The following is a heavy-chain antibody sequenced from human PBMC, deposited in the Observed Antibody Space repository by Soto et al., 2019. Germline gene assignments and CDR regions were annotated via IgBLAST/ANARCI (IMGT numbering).Heavy chain of an antibody. CDR2: SIPIFGTA. J-gene: IGHJ5*02. CDR1: GGTFSTYT. Sequence: QVQLVQSGAEVKKPGSSVKVSCKASGGTFSTYTITWVRQAPGQGLEWMGGSIPIFGTANYPQKFQGRVTLTADESTSTAYMEMSSLRSEDTAVYYCARSQDSSGYWNNFFDPWGQGTLVTVSS. CDR3: ARSQDSSGYWNNFFDP. D-gene: IGHD3-22*01. V-gene: IGHV1-69*01.